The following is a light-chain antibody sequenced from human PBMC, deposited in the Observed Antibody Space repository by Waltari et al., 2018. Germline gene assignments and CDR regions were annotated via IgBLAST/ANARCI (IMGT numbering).Light chain of an antibody. CDR2: GAS. J-gene: IGKJ2*01. CDR3: QQYNHGYT. Sequence: EIVMTQSPATLSVSPGERVALSCRASQSVSNNLVWYQQRPGQAPRPLLYGASTRATGIPARFTGSGSGTEFTLTISSLQSEDFAVYYCQQYNHGYTFAQGTKLEIK. CDR1: QSVSNN. V-gene: IGKV3-15*01.